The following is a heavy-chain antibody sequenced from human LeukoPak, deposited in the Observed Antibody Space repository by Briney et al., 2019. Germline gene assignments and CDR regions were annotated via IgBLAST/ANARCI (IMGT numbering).Heavy chain of an antibody. CDR2: IRYDGSNK. CDR3: AKEDYYGSGTIDY. CDR1: GFTFSSYG. Sequence: GGSLRLSCAASGFTFSSYGMHWVRQAPGKGLEWVAFIRYDGSNKYYADSVKGRFTLPRDNSKNTLYLQMNSLRAEDTAVYYCAKEDYYGSGTIDYWGQGTLVTVSS. D-gene: IGHD3-10*01. V-gene: IGHV3-30*02. J-gene: IGHJ4*02.